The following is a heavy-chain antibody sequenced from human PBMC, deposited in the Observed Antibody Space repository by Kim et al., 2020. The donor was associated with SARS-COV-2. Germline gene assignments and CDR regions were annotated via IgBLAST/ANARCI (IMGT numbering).Heavy chain of an antibody. J-gene: IGHJ4*02. Sequence: GGSLRLSCAASGFTFSSYAMSWVRQAPGKGLEWVSAISGSGGSTYYADSVKGRFTISRDNSKNTLYLQMNSLRAEDTAVYYCAKDHGLSYYDSSGYYGYWGQGTLVTVSS. D-gene: IGHD3-22*01. CDR3: AKDHGLSYYDSSGYYGY. V-gene: IGHV3-23*01. CDR2: ISGSGGST. CDR1: GFTFSSYA.